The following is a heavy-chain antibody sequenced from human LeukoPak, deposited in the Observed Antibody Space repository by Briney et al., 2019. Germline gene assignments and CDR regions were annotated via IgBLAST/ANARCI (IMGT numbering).Heavy chain of an antibody. CDR3: ARDLKSYYYDSSGSEGRTDY. D-gene: IGHD3-22*01. J-gene: IGHJ4*02. Sequence: GASVKVSCKASGYTFTGYYMHWVRQAPGQGLEWMGWINPNSGGTNYAQKFQGRVTMTRDTSISTAYMELSRLRSDDTAVYYCARDLKSYYYDSSGSEGRTDYWGQGTLVTVSS. V-gene: IGHV1-2*02. CDR2: INPNSGGT. CDR1: GYTFTGYY.